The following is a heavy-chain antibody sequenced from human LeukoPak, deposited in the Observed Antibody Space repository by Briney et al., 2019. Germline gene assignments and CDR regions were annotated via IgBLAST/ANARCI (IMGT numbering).Heavy chain of an antibody. CDR3: ATELAGVGATFN. CDR2: IIPIFGTA. Sequence: ASVKVSCKASGGTFSSYAISWVRQAPGQGLEWMGGIIPIFGTANYAQKFQGRVTITTDESTSTAYMELSSLRSEDTAVYYCATELAGVGATFNWGQGTLVTVSS. V-gene: IGHV1-69*05. J-gene: IGHJ4*02. D-gene: IGHD1-26*01. CDR1: GGTFSSYA.